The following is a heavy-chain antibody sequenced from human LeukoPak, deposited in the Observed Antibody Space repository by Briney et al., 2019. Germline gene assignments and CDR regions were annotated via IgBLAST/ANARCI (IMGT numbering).Heavy chain of an antibody. CDR3: AREGWDQRDTAAFDH. J-gene: IGHJ4*02. CDR1: GYTSTGHY. CDR2: INPNSGDR. V-gene: IGHV1-2*02. Sequence: GASVKVSCKASGYTSTGHYMHWARQAPGQGLEWMGWINPNSGDRNSAQKFQGRVTMTRDTSISTVYMELSRLGPDDTAVYYCAREGWDQRDTAAFDHWGQGTLVTVSS. D-gene: IGHD6-19*01.